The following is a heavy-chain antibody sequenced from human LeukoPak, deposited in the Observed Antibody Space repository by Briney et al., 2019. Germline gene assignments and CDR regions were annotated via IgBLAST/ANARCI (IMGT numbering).Heavy chain of an antibody. Sequence: PGGSLRLSCAASGFIFSNYGMNWVRQAPGQGLEWVSTISGNGASTYYADSVKGRFTISRDNSKNTLHLQMNSLRAEDTAVYYCAKGSYYYDSSGYSPAPGDWGQGTLVTVSS. D-gene: IGHD3-22*01. CDR3: AKGSYYYDSSGYSPAPGD. J-gene: IGHJ4*02. V-gene: IGHV3-23*01. CDR2: ISGNGAST. CDR1: GFIFSNYG.